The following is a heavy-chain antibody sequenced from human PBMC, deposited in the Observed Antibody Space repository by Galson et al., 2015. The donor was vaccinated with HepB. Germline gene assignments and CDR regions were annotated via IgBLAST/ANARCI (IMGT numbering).Heavy chain of an antibody. V-gene: IGHV3-23*01. Sequence: SLRLSCAVSGFSFSNFAMSWVRQAPGKGLEWVSAISGSGGTTYYADSVKGRFTISRDNSKNTLYLQMNSLRAEDTAVYYCAKIPGNYFEYQLDCWGQGTLVAVSS. D-gene: IGHD3-9*01. J-gene: IGHJ4*02. CDR2: ISGSGGTT. CDR3: AKIPGNYFEYQLDC. CDR1: GFSFSNFA.